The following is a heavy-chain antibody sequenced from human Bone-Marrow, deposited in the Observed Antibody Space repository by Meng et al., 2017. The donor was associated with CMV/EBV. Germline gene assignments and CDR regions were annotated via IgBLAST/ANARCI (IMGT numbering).Heavy chain of an antibody. CDR3: ARGGATIFGVVIMPDY. CDR2: IYYSGST. D-gene: IGHD3-3*01. V-gene: IGHV4-59*01. CDR1: GGSIRSYY. J-gene: IGHJ4*02. Sequence: SETLSLTCTVSGGSIRSYYWSWIRQPPGKGLEWIGYIYYSGSTNYNPSLKSRVTISVDTSKNQFSLKLSSVTAADTAVYYCARGGATIFGVVIMPDYWGQGTLVTFSS.